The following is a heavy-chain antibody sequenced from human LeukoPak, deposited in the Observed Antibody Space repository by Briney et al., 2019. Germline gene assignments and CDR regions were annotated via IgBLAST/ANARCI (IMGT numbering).Heavy chain of an antibody. J-gene: IGHJ6*03. CDR1: GFTFSSYG. V-gene: IGHV3-30*02. CDR2: IRYDGSNK. Sequence: GGSLRLSCAASGFTFSSYGMHWVRQAPGKGLEWVAFIRYDGSNKYYADSVKGPFTISRDNSKNTLYLQMNSLRAEDAAIYYCARLLPAPLYYMDVWGKGTPVTVSS. D-gene: IGHD3-10*01. CDR3: ARLLPAPLYYMDV.